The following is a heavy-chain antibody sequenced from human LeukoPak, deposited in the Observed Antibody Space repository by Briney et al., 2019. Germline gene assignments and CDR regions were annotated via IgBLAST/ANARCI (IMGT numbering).Heavy chain of an antibody. CDR1: GGSVSSGSYY. Sequence: SETLSLTCTVSGGSVSSGSYYWSWIRQPPGEGLEWIGYIYYSGSTNYNPSLKSRVTISVDTSKNQLSLKLSSVTAADTAVYYCARDKTNWFDPWGQGTLVTVSS. CDR2: IYYSGST. CDR3: ARDKTNWFDP. V-gene: IGHV4-61*01. J-gene: IGHJ5*02.